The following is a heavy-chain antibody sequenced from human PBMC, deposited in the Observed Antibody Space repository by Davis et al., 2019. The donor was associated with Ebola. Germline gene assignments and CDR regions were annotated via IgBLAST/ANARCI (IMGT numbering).Heavy chain of an antibody. J-gene: IGHJ4*01. D-gene: IGHD3-22*01. CDR3: ARHYYDTSVYFYPYYVDS. V-gene: IGHV4-59*01. CDR2: ISNNGNT. CDR1: GGSISSDY. Sequence: SQTLSLTCAVSGGSISSDYWTWIRQPPGKGLEWIGYISNNGNTNYNPSLKSRVTMSVDTSKNQFSLRLNSVTAADTAVYYCARHYYDTSVYFYPYYVDSWGHRTLVTVSS.